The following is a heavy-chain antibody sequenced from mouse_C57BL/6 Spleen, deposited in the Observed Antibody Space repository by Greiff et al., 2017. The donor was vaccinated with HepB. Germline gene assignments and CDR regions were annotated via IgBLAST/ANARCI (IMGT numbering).Heavy chain of an antibody. CDR2: ISSGSSTI. V-gene: IGHV5-17*01. D-gene: IGHD2-3*01. CDR3: ARQGGYYAWFAY. J-gene: IGHJ3*01. CDR1: GFTFSDYG. Sequence: EVKLMESGGGLVKPGGSLKLSCAASGFTFSDYGMHWVRQAPEKGLEWVAYISSGSSTIYYEDTVKGRFTISRDNAKNTLFLQMTSLRSEDTAMYYCARQGGYYAWFAYWGQGTLVTVSA.